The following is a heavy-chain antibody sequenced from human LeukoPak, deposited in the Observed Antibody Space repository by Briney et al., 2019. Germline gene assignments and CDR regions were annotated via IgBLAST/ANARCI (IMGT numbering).Heavy chain of an antibody. CDR2: INPNSGGT. D-gene: IGHD1-14*01. CDR1: GYTFTGYY. J-gene: IGHJ3*02. CDR3: ARDRGTTFDAFDI. V-gene: IGHV1-2*02. Sequence: ASVKVSCKASGYTFTGYYMHWVRQAPGQGLEWMGWINPNSGGTNYAQKFQGRVTMTRDTSISTAYMELSSLRSEDTAVYYCARDRGTTFDAFDIWGQGTMVTVSS.